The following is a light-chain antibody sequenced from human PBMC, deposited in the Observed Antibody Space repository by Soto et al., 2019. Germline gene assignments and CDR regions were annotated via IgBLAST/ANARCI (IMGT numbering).Light chain of an antibody. J-gene: IGKJ1*01. CDR2: GAS. CDR1: QTVSSNY. CDR3: QQYNNAPPWT. V-gene: IGKV3-20*01. Sequence: EIVLTQSPGTLSLSPGERATLSCRAGQTVSSNYLAWYQQKPGQAPRLLIYGASTRATGIPDRFSGSGSGTDFTLTIDRLEPEDFAVYHCQQYNNAPPWTFGQGTRVEIK.